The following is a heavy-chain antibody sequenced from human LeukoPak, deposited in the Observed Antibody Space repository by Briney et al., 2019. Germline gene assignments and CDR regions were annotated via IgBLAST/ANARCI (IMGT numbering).Heavy chain of an antibody. D-gene: IGHD3-3*01. CDR1: GYTFTSYD. J-gene: IGHJ2*01. CDR3: ARERASYDFWSGYRYWYFDL. V-gene: IGHV1-8*01. CDR2: MNPNSGNT. Sequence: ASVKVSCKASGYTFTSYDINWVRQATGQGLEWMGWMNPNSGNTGYAQKFQGRVTMTRNTSISTAYMELSSLRSEDTAVYYCARERASYDFWSGYRYWYFDLWGRGTLVTVSS.